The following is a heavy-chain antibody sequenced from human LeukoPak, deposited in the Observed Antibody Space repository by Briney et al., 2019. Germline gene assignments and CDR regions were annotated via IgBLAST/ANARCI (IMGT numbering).Heavy chain of an antibody. Sequence: GGSLRLSCADSGFTFTNYAMSWVRQAPGKGLAWLSAISGIGSSTYYADSVKGRFTISRDNSKNTLYLQMNSLRAEDTAVYYCAIHSPAYDFWSGPDAFDIWGQGTMVTVSS. CDR2: ISGIGSST. V-gene: IGHV3-23*01. CDR3: AIHSPAYDFWSGPDAFDI. J-gene: IGHJ3*02. CDR1: GFTFTNYA. D-gene: IGHD3-3*01.